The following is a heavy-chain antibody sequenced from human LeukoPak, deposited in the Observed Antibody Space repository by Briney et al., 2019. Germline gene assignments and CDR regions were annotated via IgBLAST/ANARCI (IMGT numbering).Heavy chain of an antibody. Sequence: GGSLRLSCAASGFTFSSYGMSWVRQAPGKGLEWVSGISWNSGRTAYAASVKGRFTISRDNAKNSLYLQMNSLRAEDTALYYCAKDLLSTLIIIRAFDIWGQGTLVTVSS. J-gene: IGHJ4*02. CDR2: ISWNSGRT. CDR1: GFTFSSYG. V-gene: IGHV3-9*01. CDR3: AKDLLSTLIIIRAFDI. D-gene: IGHD2/OR15-2a*01.